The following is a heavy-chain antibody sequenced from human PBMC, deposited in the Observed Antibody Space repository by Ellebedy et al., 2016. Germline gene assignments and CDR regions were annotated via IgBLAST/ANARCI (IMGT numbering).Heavy chain of an antibody. CDR2: IKQDGSEK. Sequence: GESLKISXAASGFTFSSYWMSWVRQAPGKGLEWVANIKQDGSEKYYVDSVKGRFTISRDNAKNSLYLQMNSLRAEDTAVYYCARESVDLEWFGEGYGMDVWGQGTTVTVSS. CDR3: ARESVDLEWFGEGYGMDV. CDR1: GFTFSSYW. J-gene: IGHJ6*02. V-gene: IGHV3-7*01. D-gene: IGHD3-10*01.